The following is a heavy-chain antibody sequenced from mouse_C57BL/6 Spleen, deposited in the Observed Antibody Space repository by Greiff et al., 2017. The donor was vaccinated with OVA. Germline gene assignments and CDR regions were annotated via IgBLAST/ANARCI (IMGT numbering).Heavy chain of an antibody. D-gene: IGHD3-2*02. Sequence: QVQLQQSGPELVKPGASVKISCKASGYAFSSSWMNWVKQRPGQGLEWIGRIYPGDGDTNYNGKFKGKATLTADKSSSTAYMQLSSLTSEDSAVSFCARSYSSGYAMDCWGQGTSVTVSS. J-gene: IGHJ4*01. CDR2: IYPGDGDT. CDR3: ARSYSSGYAMDC. CDR1: GYAFSSSW. V-gene: IGHV1-82*01.